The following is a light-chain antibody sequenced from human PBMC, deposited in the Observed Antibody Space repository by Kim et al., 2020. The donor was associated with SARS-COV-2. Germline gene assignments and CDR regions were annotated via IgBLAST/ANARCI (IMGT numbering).Light chain of an antibody. Sequence: ASVGRMVTITCRPSQALAHYLAWHQQEPGRVPKLLISATSALQSGVPSRFSGSGSGTDFTLTISSFQPDDFATYYCQQYDNAPWTFGQGTKVDIK. CDR1: QALAHY. J-gene: IGKJ1*01. V-gene: IGKV1-27*01. CDR2: ATS. CDR3: QQYDNAPWT.